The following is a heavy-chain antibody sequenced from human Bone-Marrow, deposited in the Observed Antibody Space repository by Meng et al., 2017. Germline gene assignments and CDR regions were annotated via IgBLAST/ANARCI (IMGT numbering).Heavy chain of an antibody. CDR3: ARVDSSGYYSTKHDAFDI. D-gene: IGHD3-22*01. J-gene: IGHJ3*02. CDR2: IIPIFGTA. Sequence: SVKVSCKASGGTFSSYAISWVRQAPGQGLEWMGGIIPIFGTANYAQKFQGRVTITADESTSTAYMELSSLSSEDTAVYYCARVDSSGYYSTKHDAFDIWGQGTMVTVSS. CDR1: GGTFSSYA. V-gene: IGHV1-69*13.